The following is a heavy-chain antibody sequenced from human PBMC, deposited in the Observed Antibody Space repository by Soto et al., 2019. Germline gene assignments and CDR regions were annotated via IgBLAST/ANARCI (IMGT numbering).Heavy chain of an antibody. Sequence: GGSLRLSCAASGFTFSSYGMHWVRQAPGKGLEWVAVIWYDGSNKYYADSVKGRFTISRDNSKNTLYLQMNSLRAEDTAVYYCARGGGQGLWFGELDSYYYYMDVWGKGTTVTVSS. J-gene: IGHJ6*03. CDR2: IWYDGSNK. CDR3: ARGGGQGLWFGELDSYYYYMDV. CDR1: GFTFSSYG. V-gene: IGHV3-33*01. D-gene: IGHD3-10*01.